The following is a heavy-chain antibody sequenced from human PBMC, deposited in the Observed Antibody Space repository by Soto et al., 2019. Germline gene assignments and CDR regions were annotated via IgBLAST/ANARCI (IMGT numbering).Heavy chain of an antibody. V-gene: IGHV1-46*03. CDR1: GYTFTSYY. J-gene: IGHJ6*03. D-gene: IGHD3-3*01. CDR2: INPSGGST. Sequence: QVQLVQSGAEVKKPGASVKVSCKASGYTFTSYYMHWVRQAPGQGLEWMGIINPSGGSTSYAQKFQGRVTMTRDTSTSTVYMELSSLRSEDTAVYYCARALYDFWSGYYPNYYYYYMDVWGKGTTITVSS. CDR3: ARALYDFWSGYYPNYYYYYMDV.